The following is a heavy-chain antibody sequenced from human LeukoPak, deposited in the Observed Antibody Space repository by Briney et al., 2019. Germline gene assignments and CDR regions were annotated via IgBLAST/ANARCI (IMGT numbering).Heavy chain of an antibody. CDR2: IYYSGST. CDR3: ARHESPDYVWGSPYFDY. V-gene: IGHV4-39*01. J-gene: IGHJ4*02. Sequence: SETLSLTCTVSGGSISSSSYYWGWIRQPPGKGLEWIGGIYYSGSTYYNPSLKSRVTISVDTSKNQFSLKLSSVTAADTAVYYCARHESPDYVWGSPYFDYWGQGTLVTVSP. CDR1: GGSISSSSYY. D-gene: IGHD3-16*01.